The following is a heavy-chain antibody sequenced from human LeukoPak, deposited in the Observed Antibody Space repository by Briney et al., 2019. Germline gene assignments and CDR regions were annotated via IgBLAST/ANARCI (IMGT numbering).Heavy chain of an antibody. J-gene: IGHJ4*02. D-gene: IGHD5-18*01. CDR2: INPSGGST. V-gene: IGHV1-46*01. CDR1: GYTFTSYY. Sequence: ASVKVSCKASGYTFTSYYIHWVRQAPGQGFEWMVIINPSGGSTNYAQKFQGRVTMTTDTSTSTVYMELSSLRSDDTAVYYCARDTAMGPNYFDYWGQGTLVTVSS. CDR3: ARDTAMGPNYFDY.